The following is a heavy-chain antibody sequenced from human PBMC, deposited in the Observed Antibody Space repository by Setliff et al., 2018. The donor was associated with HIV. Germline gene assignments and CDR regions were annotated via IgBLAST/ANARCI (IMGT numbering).Heavy chain of an antibody. CDR3: DP. V-gene: IGHV2-70*11. CDR2: IDWDDEK. Sequence: SGPTLVNPTQTLTLTCTFSGFSLSTRGMCVRWVRQPPGKALEWLARIDWDDEKYYTTSATTAYMELNSLRSEDTAVYYCARDVGSVWHNWFDPWGQGTLVTVSS. D-gene: IGHD6-19*01. CDR1: GFSLSTRGMC. J-gene: IGHJ5*02.